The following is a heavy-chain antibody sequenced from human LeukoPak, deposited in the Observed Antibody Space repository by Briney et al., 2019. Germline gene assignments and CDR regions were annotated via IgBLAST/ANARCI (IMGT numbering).Heavy chain of an antibody. J-gene: IGHJ3*02. CDR3: AKAFRKYGSSTYSSFDI. D-gene: IGHD6-13*01. CDR1: GFTFSSYA. CDR2: ITGTT. Sequence: TGGSLRLSCAASGFTFSSYAMSWVRQAPGKGLQRVSTITGTTHYADSVRGRFTISRDNSKNILYLQMNSLSTEDTAIYYCAKAFRKYGSSTYSSFDIWGQGTMVTVSS. V-gene: IGHV3-23*01.